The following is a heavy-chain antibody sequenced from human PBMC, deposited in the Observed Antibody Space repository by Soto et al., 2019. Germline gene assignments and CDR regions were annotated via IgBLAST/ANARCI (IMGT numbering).Heavy chain of an antibody. CDR3: AKDGDYYDSSGPDDY. CDR2: ISYDGSNK. D-gene: IGHD3-22*01. Sequence: PGGSLRLSCAASGFTFSSYGMHWVRQAPGKGLEWVAVISYDGSNKYYADSVKGRFTISRDNSKNTLYLQMNSLRAEDTAVYYCAKDGDYYDSSGPDDYWGQGTLVTVSS. V-gene: IGHV3-30*18. CDR1: GFTFSSYG. J-gene: IGHJ4*02.